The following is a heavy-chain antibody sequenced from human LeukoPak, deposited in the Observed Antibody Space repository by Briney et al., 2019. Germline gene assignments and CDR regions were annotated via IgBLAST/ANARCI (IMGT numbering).Heavy chain of an antibody. CDR1: GFTFSSYG. CDR3: AKDRRGYSYGYTPLAY. CDR2: ISYDGSNK. V-gene: IGHV3-30*18. Sequence: GGSLRLSCAASGFTFSSYGMHWVRQAPGEGLEWVAVISYDGSNKYYADSVKGRFTISRDNSKNTLYLQMNSLRAEDTAVYYCAKDRRGYSYGYTPLAYWGQGTLVTVSS. J-gene: IGHJ4*02. D-gene: IGHD5-18*01.